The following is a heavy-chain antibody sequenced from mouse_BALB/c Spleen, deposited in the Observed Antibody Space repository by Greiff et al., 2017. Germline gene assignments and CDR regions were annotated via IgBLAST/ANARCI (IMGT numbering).Heavy chain of an antibody. J-gene: IGHJ3*01. Sequence: EVKLMESGGGLVKPGGSLKLSCAASGFTFSSYTMSWVRQTPEKRLEWVATISSGGSYTYYPDSVKGRFTISRDNAKNTLYLQMSSLKSEDTAMYYCTRDGDGNSFAYWGQGTLVTVSA. CDR1: GFTFSSYT. V-gene: IGHV5-6-4*01. CDR2: ISSGGSYT. CDR3: TRDGDGNSFAY. D-gene: IGHD2-1*01.